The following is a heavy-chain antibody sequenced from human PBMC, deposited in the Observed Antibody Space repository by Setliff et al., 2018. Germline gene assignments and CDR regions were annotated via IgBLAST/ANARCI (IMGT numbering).Heavy chain of an antibody. V-gene: IGHV1-2*06. CDR2: INPIGGGA. Sequence: GASVKVSCKASGYTFAGYYIHWVRQTPGQGLEWMGHINPIGGGATYAQKFHGRVAMTRDSSTSTVYMELNSLGADDTAVYYCARIGAPSWDTSGRLEDLDGMDVWGQGTTVTVSS. CDR1: GYTFAGYY. J-gene: IGHJ6*02. D-gene: IGHD3-22*01. CDR3: ARIGAPSWDTSGRLEDLDGMDV.